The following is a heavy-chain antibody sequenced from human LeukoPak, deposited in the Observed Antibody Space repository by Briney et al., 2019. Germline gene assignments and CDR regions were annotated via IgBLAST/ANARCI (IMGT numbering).Heavy chain of an antibody. D-gene: IGHD2-15*01. CDR3: ARGTRRYCSGGSCYASFDY. J-gene: IGHJ4*02. CDR1: GFXFSSYG. Sequence: PGGSLRLSCAASGFXFSSYGMHWGRQAPGKGLEWVAVISYDGSNKYYADSVKGRFTISRDNSKNTLYLQMNSLRAEDTAVYYCARGTRRYCSGGSCYASFDYWGQGTLVTVSS. CDR2: ISYDGSNK. V-gene: IGHV3-30*03.